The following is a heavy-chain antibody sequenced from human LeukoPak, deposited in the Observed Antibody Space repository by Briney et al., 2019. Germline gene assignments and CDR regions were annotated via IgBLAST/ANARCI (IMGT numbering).Heavy chain of an antibody. Sequence: ALVKLSCKASGYTFTGYYMHCGRQAPGQGLECRGWINPNSVVTNYAQKLPGRVTMTRATSISTADMELSRLRSDDTAVYYCARDRSADYYDSSGYYYSIQFRPNWFDPWGQGTLVTVSS. CDR3: ARDRSADYYDSSGYYYSIQFRPNWFDP. J-gene: IGHJ5*02. D-gene: IGHD3-22*01. CDR1: GYTFTGYY. CDR2: INPNSVVT. V-gene: IGHV1-2*02.